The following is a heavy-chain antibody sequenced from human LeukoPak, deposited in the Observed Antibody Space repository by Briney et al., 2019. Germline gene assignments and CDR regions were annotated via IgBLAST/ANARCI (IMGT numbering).Heavy chain of an antibody. CDR1: GGSFSSYA. CDR2: IIPIFGTA. CDR3: ARDSSGYISGWYPDY. Sequence: SVKVSCKASGGSFSSYAISWVRQAPGPGLEWMGGIIPIFGTANYAQKFQGRVTITADESMSTAYMELSSLRSDDTAVYYCARDSSGYISGWYPDYWGQGTLVTVSS. V-gene: IGHV1-69*13. D-gene: IGHD6-19*01. J-gene: IGHJ4*02.